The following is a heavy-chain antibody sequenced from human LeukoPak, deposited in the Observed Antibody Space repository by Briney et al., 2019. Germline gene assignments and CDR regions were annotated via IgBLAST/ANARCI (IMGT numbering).Heavy chain of an antibody. Sequence: GGSLRLSCVASGFTFSSRDWMTWVRQAPGKGLEWVANIKQDGSEKNYVDSVKGRFTISRDNSKNTLYLEMNSLRAEDTAVYYCAKDIGSYYDYWGQGILVTVSS. CDR2: IKQDGSEK. CDR1: GFTFSSRDW. J-gene: IGHJ4*02. V-gene: IGHV3-7*01. CDR3: AKDIGSYYDY. D-gene: IGHD3-10*01.